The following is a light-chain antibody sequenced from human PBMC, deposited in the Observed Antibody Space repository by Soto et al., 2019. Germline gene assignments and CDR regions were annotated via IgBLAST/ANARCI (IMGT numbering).Light chain of an antibody. V-gene: IGKV4-1*01. CDR3: QQFHATPYT. Sequence: DIVLTQSPESLSVSLGERATINCKSSQSVFDYSSNKNSLAWLQQTPGQPPKLLFYGASTRQSGVPVRFSVSASAPAFTLTISRLLAAYVSIFYCQQFHATPYTFGQGPKLE. CDR2: GAS. CDR1: QSVFDYSSNKNS. J-gene: IGKJ2*01.